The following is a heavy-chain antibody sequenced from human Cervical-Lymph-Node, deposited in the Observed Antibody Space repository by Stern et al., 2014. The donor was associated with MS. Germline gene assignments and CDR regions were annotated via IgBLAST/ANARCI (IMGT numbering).Heavy chain of an antibody. V-gene: IGHV1-18*01. CDR3: GRGWGDTRH. Sequence: VQLVESGAEVKKPGASVNVSCKASGYTFSSFAITWVRQAPGQGLEWMGTITVSNGNTNYAQRVQDRVTMTTDTSTNTAYMEVRTLRSDAPPVYYWGRGWGDTRHWGQGTLVTVSS. CDR2: ITVSNGNT. CDR1: GYTFSSFA. D-gene: IGHD3-16*01. J-gene: IGHJ4*02.